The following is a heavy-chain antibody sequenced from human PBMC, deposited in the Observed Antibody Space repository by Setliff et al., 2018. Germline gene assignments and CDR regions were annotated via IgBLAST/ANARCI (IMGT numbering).Heavy chain of an antibody. CDR1: GGSISTGTYS. J-gene: IGHJ5*02. Sequence: SETLSLTCTVSGGSISTGTYSWTWIRQPAGKGLEWVGRTYVSGRTDYNPSLKSRVTISVDRSKNQFSLTLSSVTAADTAMYYCARGFAYTRGYYVAETLDPWGQGTLVTVSS. CDR3: ARGFAYTRGYYVAETLDP. CDR2: TYVSGRT. D-gene: IGHD3-10*02. V-gene: IGHV4-61*02.